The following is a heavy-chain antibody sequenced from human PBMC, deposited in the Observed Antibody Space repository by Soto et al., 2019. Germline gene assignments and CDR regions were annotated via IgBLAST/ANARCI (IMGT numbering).Heavy chain of an antibody. D-gene: IGHD2-15*01. Sequence: GGSLRLSCAASGFTFSTSAIHWVRQASGKGLEWVGRIRTKANNYATEYGAAVKGRFTISRDDSKNTAYLQMNSLKTEDTAVYYCTRLEVVAAGYWGQGTLVTVSS. J-gene: IGHJ4*02. CDR2: IRTKANNYAT. CDR1: GFTFSTSA. V-gene: IGHV3-73*01. CDR3: TRLEVVAAGY.